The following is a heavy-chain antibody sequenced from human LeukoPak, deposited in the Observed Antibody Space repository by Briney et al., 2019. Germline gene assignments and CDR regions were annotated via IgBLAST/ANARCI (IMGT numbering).Heavy chain of an antibody. CDR2: IAGSGGGT. J-gene: IGHJ6*02. Sequence: PGGSLRLSCAASGFTLRSYAMSWVRQAPGKGLDWVSVIAGSGGGTYYADSVKGRFTISRDTSKNTLYLQMNSLRAEDTAVYYCAKALTGEDYGMDVRGQGTTVTVSS. V-gene: IGHV3-23*01. CDR1: GFTLRSYA. CDR3: AKALTGEDYGMDV. D-gene: IGHD2-15*01.